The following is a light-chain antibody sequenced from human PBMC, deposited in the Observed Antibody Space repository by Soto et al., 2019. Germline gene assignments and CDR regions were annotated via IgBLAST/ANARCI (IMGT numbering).Light chain of an antibody. V-gene: IGKV1-5*03. CDR2: KAS. J-gene: IGKJ1*01. CDR1: QTIYSW. Sequence: DIQMTQSPSTLSASVGERVTITCRASQTIYSWLAWYQQKPGKAPKLLIQKASESTVPSRFSGSGSGTEFTLTISSLQPDDSATYYCQQYNSYSRTFGQGTKVEIK. CDR3: QQYNSYSRT.